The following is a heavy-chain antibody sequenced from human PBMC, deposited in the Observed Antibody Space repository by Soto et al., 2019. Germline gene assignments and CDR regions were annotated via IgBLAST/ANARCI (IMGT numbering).Heavy chain of an antibody. CDR2: ISSSGSTI. CDR1: GFTFSDYY. V-gene: IGHV3-11*01. J-gene: IGHJ5*02. Sequence: GGSLRLSCAASGFTFSDYYMSWIRQAPGKGLEWVSYISSSGSTIYYADSVKGRFTISRDNAKNSLYLQMNSLRAEDTAVYYCAREIRSGYSSGRTCFDPWGQGTLVTVSS. CDR3: AREIRSGYSSGRTCFDP. D-gene: IGHD6-19*01.